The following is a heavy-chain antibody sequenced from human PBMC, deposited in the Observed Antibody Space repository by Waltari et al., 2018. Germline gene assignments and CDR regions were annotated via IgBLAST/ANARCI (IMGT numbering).Heavy chain of an antibody. D-gene: IGHD2-15*01. V-gene: IGHV4-4*02. CDR1: GALMSDTYW. CDR3: ARDRGRGLYLDS. CDR2: VRGSGKT. Sequence: QLHLDQLGPGLVEPSGTLSLICAVSGALMSDTYWWSWVRQAPGKGLEWIGQVRGSGKTNYNPSFASRVTVSVDTSTAQFSLKVTSATAADTAVYYCARDRGRGLYLDSWGQGILVTVSP. J-gene: IGHJ4*02.